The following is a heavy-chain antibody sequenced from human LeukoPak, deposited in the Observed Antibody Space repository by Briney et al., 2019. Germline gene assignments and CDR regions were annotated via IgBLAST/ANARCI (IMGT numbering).Heavy chain of an antibody. V-gene: IGHV1-69*04. CDR2: IIPILGIA. Sequence: SVKVSCKASGGTFSSYAISWVRQAPGQGLEWMGRIIPILGIANYAQKFQGRVTITANKSTSTAYMELSSLRSEDTAVYYCARDPSPLGYCSGCSCAHYWGQGTLVTVSS. CDR3: ARDPSPLGYCSGCSCAHY. J-gene: IGHJ4*02. D-gene: IGHD2-15*01. CDR1: GGTFSSYA.